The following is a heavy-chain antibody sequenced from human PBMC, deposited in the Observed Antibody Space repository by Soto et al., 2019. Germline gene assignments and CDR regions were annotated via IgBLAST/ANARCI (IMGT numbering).Heavy chain of an antibody. J-gene: IGHJ5*02. CDR1: GGSISSSDFY. CDR3: AVVDSTGNWFDP. Sequence: QLQLQESGPGLVKPSETLSLTCTVSGGSISSSDFYWGWLRQTPGKGLEFIGSMYYSGTTYYNPPLKTRVTISVDTSTNQFTLKLISVTAADTAVYYCAVVDSTGNWFDPWGEGALVTVSS. D-gene: IGHD6-25*01. V-gene: IGHV4-39*01. CDR2: MYYSGTT.